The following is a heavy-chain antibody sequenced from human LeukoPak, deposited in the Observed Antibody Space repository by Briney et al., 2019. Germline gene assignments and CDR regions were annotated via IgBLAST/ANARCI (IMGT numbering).Heavy chain of an antibody. V-gene: IGHV4-59*01. CDR1: GGSISNYY. CDR2: IYYSGST. CDR3: ARNDASGSYYNVAFDI. J-gene: IGHJ3*02. D-gene: IGHD3-10*01. Sequence: SETLSLTCTVSGGSISNYYWSWIRQPPGKGLEWIGYIYYSGSTNYNPSLKSRVTISVDTSKNQFSPKLSSVTAADTAVYYCARNDASGSYYNVAFDIWGQGTMVTVSS.